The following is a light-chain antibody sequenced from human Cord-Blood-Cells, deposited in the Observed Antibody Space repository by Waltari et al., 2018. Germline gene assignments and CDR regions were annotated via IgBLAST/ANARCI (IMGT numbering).Light chain of an antibody. CDR2: GAS. CDR1: QSVSSSY. V-gene: IGKV3-20*01. Sequence: GERATLSCRASQSVSSSYLAWYQQKPGQAPRLLIYGASSRATGIPDRFSGSGSGTDFTLTISRLEPEDFAVYYCQQYGSSPPLTFGGGTKVEIK. J-gene: IGKJ4*01. CDR3: QQYGSSPPLT.